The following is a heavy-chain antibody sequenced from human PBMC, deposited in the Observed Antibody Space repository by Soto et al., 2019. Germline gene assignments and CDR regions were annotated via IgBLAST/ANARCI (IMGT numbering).Heavy chain of an antibody. J-gene: IGHJ6*02. D-gene: IGHD6-19*01. CDR3: AREMATSGWFQNYYYLGMDV. CDR1: GFTFKDYY. CDR2: ISSRDRAM. Sequence: GGSLRLSCAASGFTFKDYYMSWIRQARGRGLEWMADISSRDRAMYADSVQGRFTISRDNANSSLFLQMNSLRADDTAVYYCAREMATSGWFQNYYYLGMDVWGQGTTVTVSS. V-gene: IGHV3-11*01.